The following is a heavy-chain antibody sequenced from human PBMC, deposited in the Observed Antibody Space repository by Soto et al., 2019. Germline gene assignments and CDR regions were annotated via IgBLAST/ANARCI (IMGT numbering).Heavy chain of an antibody. CDR2: ISSSGSTI. CDR3: ARDKNGRIMAYYYYGMDV. V-gene: IGHV3-11*01. J-gene: IGHJ6*02. D-gene: IGHD1-26*01. Sequence: QVQLVESGGGLVKPGGSLRLSCAASGFTFSDYYMSWIRQAPGKGLEWVSYISSSGSTIYYADSVKSRFTISRDNAKKSLYLQMNSLRGDDTAVYDCARDKNGRIMAYYYYGMDVCGQGNTVTVSS. CDR1: GFTFSDYY.